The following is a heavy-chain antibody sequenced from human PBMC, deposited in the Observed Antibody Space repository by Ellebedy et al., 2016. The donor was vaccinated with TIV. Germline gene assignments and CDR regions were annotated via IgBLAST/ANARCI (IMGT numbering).Heavy chain of an antibody. J-gene: IGHJ3*02. CDR1: GYTFTSYD. V-gene: IGHV1-18*01. CDR2: ISAYNGNT. CDR3: AREYSTVTTDAFDI. Sequence: ASVKVSCXASGYTFTSYDINWVRQATGQGLEWMGWISAYNGNTNYAQKLQGRVTMTTDTSTSTAYMELRSLRSDDTAVYYCAREYSTVTTDAFDIWGQGTMVTVSS. D-gene: IGHD4-17*01.